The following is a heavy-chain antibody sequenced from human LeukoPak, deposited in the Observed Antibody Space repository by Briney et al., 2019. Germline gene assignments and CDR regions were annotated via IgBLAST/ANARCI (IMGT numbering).Heavy chain of an antibody. CDR1: GFSLSMYC. V-gene: IGHV3-7*03. J-gene: IGHJ6*02. Sequence: GGSLRLSCTVAGFSLSMYCTGWVPEAPGKGLEWVANKRSDGDEKYYVVSVRRRITISTDTAKNPLYLQMNSLRAGDTAVYYCARDANYSGNSGTDYYYGMDVWGQGTTVTVSS. D-gene: IGHD4-23*01. CDR3: ARDANYSGNSGTDYYYGMDV. CDR2: KRSDGDEK.